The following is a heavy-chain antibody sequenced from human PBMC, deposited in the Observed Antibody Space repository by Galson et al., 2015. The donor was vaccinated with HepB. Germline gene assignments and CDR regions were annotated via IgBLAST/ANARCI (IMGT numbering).Heavy chain of an antibody. V-gene: IGHV3-7*03. CDR2: IKQDGSEK. CDR1: GFTFSSYW. Sequence: SLRLSCAASGFTFSSYWMSWVRQAPGKGLEWVANIKQDGSEKYYVDSVKGRFTISRDNAKNSLYLQMNSLRAEDTAVYYCARAIAAAGPPSPSDYWGQGTLVTVSS. D-gene: IGHD6-13*01. J-gene: IGHJ4*02. CDR3: ARAIAAAGPPSPSDY.